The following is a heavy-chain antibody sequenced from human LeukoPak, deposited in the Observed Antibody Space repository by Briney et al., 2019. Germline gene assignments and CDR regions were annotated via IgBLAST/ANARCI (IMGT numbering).Heavy chain of an antibody. Sequence: SETLSLTCTDSGGSISTYCWRWLRQPPGKGLEWIGYIYYSGITNYNPSLKSRLTISVDASINQFSLKLTAVTAAYTAVYFCWRSYHDLAYWGQGTLVTVSS. CDR2: IYYSGIT. D-gene: IGHD1-26*01. V-gene: IGHV4-59*08. CDR3: WRSYHDLAY. CDR1: GGSISTYC. J-gene: IGHJ4*02.